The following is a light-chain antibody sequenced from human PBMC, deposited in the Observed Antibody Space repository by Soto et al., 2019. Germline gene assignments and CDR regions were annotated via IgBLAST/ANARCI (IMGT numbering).Light chain of an antibody. J-gene: IGKJ4*01. CDR1: QSVSGY. CDR3: QQRSNWPST. CDR2: DAS. Sequence: EIVLTQSLTSLSLSPGNRATLSCRAIQSVSGYLAWYQQKPGQAPRLLIYDASNRATGIPARFSGSGSGTDITLTITSLEPEDFAVYYCQQRSNWPSTFGGGTKVEI. V-gene: IGKV3-11*01.